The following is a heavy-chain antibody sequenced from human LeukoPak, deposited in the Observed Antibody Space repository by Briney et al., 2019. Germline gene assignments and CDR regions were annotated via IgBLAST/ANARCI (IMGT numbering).Heavy chain of an antibody. CDR2: ISSSSSYI. CDR1: GFTFSSYS. D-gene: IGHD2-21*02. J-gene: IGHJ4*02. CDR3: AKDLYMVAYCGGDCYPLFDY. Sequence: GGSLRLSCAASGFTFSSYSMNWVRQAPGKGLEWVSSISSSSSYIYYADSVKGRFTISRDNAKNSLYLQMNSLRAEDTAVYYCAKDLYMVAYCGGDCYPLFDYWGQGTLVTVSS. V-gene: IGHV3-21*04.